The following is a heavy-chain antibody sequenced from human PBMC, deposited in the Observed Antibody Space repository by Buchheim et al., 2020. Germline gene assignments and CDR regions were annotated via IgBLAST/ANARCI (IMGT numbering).Heavy chain of an antibody. CDR1: GFTFSSYG. CDR2: ISYDGSNK. Sequence: QVQLVESGGGVVQPGRSLRLSCAASGFTFSSYGMHWVRQAPGKGLEWVAVISYDGSNKYYADSVKGRFTISRDNSKKPLYLQMNSLRAEDTAVYYCAKDGSGSLDYWGQGTL. V-gene: IGHV3-30*18. J-gene: IGHJ4*02. D-gene: IGHD3-10*01. CDR3: AKDGSGSLDY.